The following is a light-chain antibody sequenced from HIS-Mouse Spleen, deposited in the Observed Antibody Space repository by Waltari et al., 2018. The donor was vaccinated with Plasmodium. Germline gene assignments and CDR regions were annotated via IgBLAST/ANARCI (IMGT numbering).Light chain of an antibody. CDR1: SSDVGSYNL. J-gene: IGLJ3*02. CDR3: CSYAGSSTWV. Sequence: QSALTQPASVSGSPGQSLTISCTGTSSDVGSYNLVSWYQQHPGKAPKLMIYEGSKRHSGVSNRFSGSKSGNTASLTISGLQAEDEADYYCCSYAGSSTWVFGGGTKLTVL. V-gene: IGLV2-23*01. CDR2: EGS.